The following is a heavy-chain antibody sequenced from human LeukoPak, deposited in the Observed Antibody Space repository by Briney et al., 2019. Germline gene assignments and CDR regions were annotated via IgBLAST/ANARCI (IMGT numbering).Heavy chain of an antibody. CDR3: AKPWGWGPRVGYFDY. V-gene: IGHV3-33*06. D-gene: IGHD1-26*01. CDR2: IWYDGSNK. J-gene: IGHJ4*02. CDR1: GFTFSSYG. Sequence: GRSLRLSCAASGFTFSSYGMHWVRQAPGKGLEGVAVIWYDGSNKYYADSVKGRFTISRDNSKNTLYLQMNSLRAEDTAVYYCAKPWGWGPRVGYFDYWGQGTLVTVSS.